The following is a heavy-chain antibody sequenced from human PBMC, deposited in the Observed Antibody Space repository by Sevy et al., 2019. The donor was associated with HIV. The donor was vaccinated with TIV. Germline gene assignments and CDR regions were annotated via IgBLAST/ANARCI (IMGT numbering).Heavy chain of an antibody. CDR1: GFTFGDYA. CDR2: IRSKAYGGTT. V-gene: IGHV3-49*04. J-gene: IGHJ4*02. CDR3: TRGFVLRFLEWLSPPGY. Sequence: GSLRLSCTASGFTFGDYAMSWVRQAPGKGLEWVGFIRSKAYGGTTEYAASVKGGFTISRDDSKSIAYLQMNSLKTEDTAVYYCTRGFVLRFLEWLSPPGYWGQGTLVTVSS. D-gene: IGHD3-3*01.